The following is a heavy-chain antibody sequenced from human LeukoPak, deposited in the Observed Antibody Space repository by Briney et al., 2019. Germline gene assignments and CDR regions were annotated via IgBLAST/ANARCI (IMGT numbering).Heavy chain of an antibody. CDR1: SGSISNYY. D-gene: IGHD3-10*01. J-gene: IGHJ6*03. Sequence: SETLSLTCTVSSGSISNYYWSWIRQPAGKGLEWIGRIYSSGSARYTPSLKSRVTISVDTSKNQLSLNLRSVTASDTAVYYCAREGGSGGHYYYYMDVWGTGTTVTVSS. CDR2: IYSSGSA. CDR3: AREGGSGGHYYYYMDV. V-gene: IGHV4-4*07.